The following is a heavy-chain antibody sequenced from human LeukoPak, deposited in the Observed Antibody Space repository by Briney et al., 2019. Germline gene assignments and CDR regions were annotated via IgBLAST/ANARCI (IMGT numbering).Heavy chain of an antibody. D-gene: IGHD2-15*01. V-gene: IGHV3-23*01. J-gene: IGHJ5*02. Sequence: GGSLRLSCAASGFTFSSYAMSWVRQAPGKGLEWVSSISVSGDRIFYVDSVKGRFTISRDNSKNTLFLQMSSLRAEDTAVYYCATARYCSGGSCSHWFDPWGQGTLVTVSS. CDR2: ISVSGDRI. CDR3: ATARYCSGGSCSHWFDP. CDR1: GFTFSSYA.